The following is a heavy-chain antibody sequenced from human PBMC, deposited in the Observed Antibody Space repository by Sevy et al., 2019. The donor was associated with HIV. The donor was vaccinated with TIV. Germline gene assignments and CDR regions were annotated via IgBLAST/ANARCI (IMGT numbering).Heavy chain of an antibody. V-gene: IGHV4-61*01. Sequence: SGTLSLTCTVSGGSVTSDTYYGTWIRQPPGKGLGFIGYIYYNVRINYNPSLKSRVTISVDTSKNQFSLKLTSVTAADTAVYYCTRLGGLTDYGMDVWGQGTTVTVSS. J-gene: IGHJ6*02. D-gene: IGHD1-26*01. CDR3: TRLGGLTDYGMDV. CDR2: IYYNVRI. CDR1: GGSVTSDTYY.